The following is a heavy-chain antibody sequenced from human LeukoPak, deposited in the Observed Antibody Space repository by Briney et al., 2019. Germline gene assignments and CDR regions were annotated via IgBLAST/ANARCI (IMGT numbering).Heavy chain of an antibody. J-gene: IGHJ4*02. D-gene: IGHD6-6*01. CDR1: GFSFSDYY. Sequence: GGSLRLSCAVSGFSFSDYYMSWIRQPPGKGLEWVSYISGSSTKTNYADSVKGRFTISRADSKNTLYLQMNSLRAEDTAVYYCAKAGQQLVYDPKFDYWGQGTLVTVSS. CDR2: ISGSSTKT. CDR3: AKAGQQLVYDPKFDY. V-gene: IGHV3-11*05.